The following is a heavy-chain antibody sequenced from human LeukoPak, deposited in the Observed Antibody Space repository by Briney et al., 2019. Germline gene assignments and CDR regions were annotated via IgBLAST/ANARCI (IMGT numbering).Heavy chain of an antibody. V-gene: IGHV1-46*01. D-gene: IGHD5-18*01. Sequence: ASVKVSCKASGYTSTSYYMHWVRQAPGQGLEWMGIINPSGGSTSYAQKFQGRVTMTRDTSTSTVYMEPSSLRSEDTAVYYCARHEGVDTAMMDWGQGTLVTVSS. J-gene: IGHJ4*02. CDR2: INPSGGST. CDR3: ARHEGVDTAMMD. CDR1: GYTSTSYY.